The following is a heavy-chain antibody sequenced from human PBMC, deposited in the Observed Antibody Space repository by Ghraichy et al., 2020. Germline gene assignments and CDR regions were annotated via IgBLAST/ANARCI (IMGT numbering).Heavy chain of an antibody. V-gene: IGHV4-4*02. CDR2: IYHSGST. D-gene: IGHD3-10*01. J-gene: IGHJ6*02. CDR1: GGSISSSNW. CDR3: ARDEFRGTMVRGVIRAHYYYGMDV. Sequence: SETLSLTCAVSGGSISSSNWWSWVRQPPGKGLEWIGEIYHSGSTNYNPSLKSRVTISVDKSKNQFSLKLSSVTAADTAVYYCARDEFRGTMVRGVIRAHYYYGMDVWGQGTTVTVSS.